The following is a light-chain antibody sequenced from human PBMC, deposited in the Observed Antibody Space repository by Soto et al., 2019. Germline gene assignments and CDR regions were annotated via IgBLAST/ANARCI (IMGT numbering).Light chain of an antibody. CDR3: LQDYNYPLT. V-gene: IGKV3-20*01. CDR1: QSVSGSY. CDR2: GAS. Sequence: ENVLTQSPGTLSLSPGERATLSCRASQSVSGSYLAWYQQKPGQAPRLLIYGASSRATGIPDRFSGSGSGTDFTLTISSLQPEDFATYYCLQDYNYPLTFGGGTKVDIK. J-gene: IGKJ4*01.